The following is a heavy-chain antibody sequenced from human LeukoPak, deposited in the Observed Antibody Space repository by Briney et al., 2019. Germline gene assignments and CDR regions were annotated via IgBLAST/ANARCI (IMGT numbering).Heavy chain of an antibody. J-gene: IGHJ5*02. D-gene: IGHD1-26*01. Sequence: GSLRLSCAASGFTFNSYAMHWVRQPPGKGLEWIGSIYYSGSTYYNPSLKSRVTISVDTSKNQFSLKLSSVTAADTAVYYCARHLVEWELLPNWFDPWGQGTLVTVSS. CDR3: ARHLVEWELLPNWFDP. CDR1: GFTFNSYAMH. CDR2: IYYSGST. V-gene: IGHV4-39*01.